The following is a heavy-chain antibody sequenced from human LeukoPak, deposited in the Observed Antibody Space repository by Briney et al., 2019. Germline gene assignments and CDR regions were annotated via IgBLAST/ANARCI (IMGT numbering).Heavy chain of an antibody. CDR1: GYTFTDYY. D-gene: IGHD1-26*01. J-gene: IGHJ4*02. V-gene: IGHV1-2*02. Sequence: ASVKVSCKASGYTFTDYYIHWVRQAPGQGLEWLGWINPNTGGTHYVQKFQDRVTMTRDRSIRTAYMEVSRLGSDDTAEYYCATMGAKNFDHWGRGTLVTVSS. CDR2: INPNTGGT. CDR3: ATMGAKNFDH.